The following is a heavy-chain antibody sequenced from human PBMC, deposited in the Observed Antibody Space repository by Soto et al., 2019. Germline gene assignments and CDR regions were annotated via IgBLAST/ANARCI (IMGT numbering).Heavy chain of an antibody. J-gene: IGHJ4*02. CDR3: ARERSGYFDY. D-gene: IGHD1-26*01. CDR2: MNPNSGKT. CDR1: GYTFTSYD. Sequence: QVQLVQSGAEVKKPGASVKVSCKASGYTFTSYDINWVRQATGQGLEWMGWMNPNSGKTGYAQKSXRSVTMTRNTSISTAYMELSSLRSEDTAVYYCARERSGYFDYWGQGTLVTVSS. V-gene: IGHV1-8*01.